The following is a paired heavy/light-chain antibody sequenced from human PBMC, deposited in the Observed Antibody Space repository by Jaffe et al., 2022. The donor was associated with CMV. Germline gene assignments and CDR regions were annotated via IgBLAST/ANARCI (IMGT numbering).Heavy chain of an antibody. CDR2: ISARGTST. D-gene: IGHD3-22*01. V-gene: IGHV3-23*01. J-gene: IGHJ3*01. CDR1: EFTFSTYA. CDR3: AKSSSGYYDFDAFDV. Sequence: EVQLLESGGGLVQPWGSLRLSCVASEFTFSTYAMSWVRQAPGKGLEWVSLISARGTSTYYADSVKGRFTISRDNSKNTVYLQMNSLRAEDTAVYYCAKSSSGYYDFDAFDVWGQGTMVTVS.
Light chain of an antibody. J-gene: IGKJ4*01. Sequence: DIQMTQSPSSLSASVGDRVTITCRASQSISSYLNWYQQKPGKAPKLLIYAASNLQSGVPSRFSGSGSGTDFTLTISSLPPEDFATYYCQQSYSSPLTFGGGTKVEIK. CDR3: QQSYSSPLT. CDR2: AAS. CDR1: QSISSY. V-gene: IGKV1-39*01.